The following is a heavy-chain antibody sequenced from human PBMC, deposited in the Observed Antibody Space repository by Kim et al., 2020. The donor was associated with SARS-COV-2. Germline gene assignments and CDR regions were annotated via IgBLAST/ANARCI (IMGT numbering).Heavy chain of an antibody. J-gene: IGHJ4*02. D-gene: IGHD7-27*01. Sequence: YADSVKGRFTISRDKSKNALYLQMNSRRAEDTAVYYCAKDRLGIEGYFDYWGQGTLVTVSS. V-gene: IGHV3-30*02. CDR3: AKDRLGIEGYFDY.